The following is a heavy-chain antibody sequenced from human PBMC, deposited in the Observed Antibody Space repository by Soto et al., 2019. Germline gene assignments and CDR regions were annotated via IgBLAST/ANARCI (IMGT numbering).Heavy chain of an antibody. Sequence: PGGSLRLSCAVSGFTFSTYGMHWVRQVPGKGLEWVAVIRYDGSNINYADSVMGRFTISRDNSKNTLYLEMNSLRAEDTAVYYCARDGIGGTTPPGSLDYWGQGHLVTVSS. D-gene: IGHD2-15*01. CDR1: GFTFSTYG. CDR2: IRYDGSNI. J-gene: IGHJ4*02. V-gene: IGHV3-33*01. CDR3: ARDGIGGTTPPGSLDY.